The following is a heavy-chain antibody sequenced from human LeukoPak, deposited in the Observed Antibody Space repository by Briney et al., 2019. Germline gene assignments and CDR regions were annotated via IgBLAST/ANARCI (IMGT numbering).Heavy chain of an antibody. CDR1: GGSISSSSYY. CDR3: GTMVDGI. V-gene: IGHV4-39*07. Sequence: PSETLSLTCTVSGGSISSSSYYWGWIRQPPGKGLEWIGSIYYSGSTYYNPSLKSRVTISVDTSKNQLSLKLTSVTAADTAVYYCGTMVDGIWGQGTMVTVSS. CDR2: IYYSGST. D-gene: IGHD2-8*01. J-gene: IGHJ3*02.